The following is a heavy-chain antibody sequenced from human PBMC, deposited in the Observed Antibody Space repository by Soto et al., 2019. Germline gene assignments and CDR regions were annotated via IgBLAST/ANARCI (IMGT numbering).Heavy chain of an antibody. D-gene: IGHD5-12*01. CDR1: GGTFSSYA. V-gene: IGHV1-69*12. Sequence: QVQLVQSGAEVKKPGSSVKVSCKASGGTFSSYAISWVRQAPGQGLEWMGGIIPIFGTANYAQKFQGRVTSAADESTSTAYMGLGSLRSEDTAVYYWARAVGMMATMRGRWFDPWGQGTLVTVSS. J-gene: IGHJ5*02. CDR2: IIPIFGTA. CDR3: ARAVGMMATMRGRWFDP.